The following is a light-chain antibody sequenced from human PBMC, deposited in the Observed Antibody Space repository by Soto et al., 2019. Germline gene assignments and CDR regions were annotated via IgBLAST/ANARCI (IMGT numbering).Light chain of an antibody. CDR1: ASNIGSNS. CDR3: GAWDNNLSAGV. J-gene: IGLJ1*01. Sequence: QSLLTQPPSVSAAPGQKVTISCSGSASNIGSNSLSWYRQFPGSSPMLVIYDNHKRPSGISARFSASKSDTSATLVITGLRTGDEADYYCGAWDNNLSAGVFGSGTKLTVL. V-gene: IGLV1-51*01. CDR2: DNH.